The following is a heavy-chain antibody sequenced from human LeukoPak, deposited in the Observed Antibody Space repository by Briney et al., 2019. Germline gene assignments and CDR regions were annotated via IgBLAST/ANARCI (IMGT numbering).Heavy chain of an antibody. Sequence: GGSLRLSCAASGFTFSSYSMNWVRQAPGKGLEWVSSISSSSSYIYYADSVKGRFTISRDNAKNSLYLQMNSLRAEDTAIYYCAKARAGDITAAFNYWGQGTLVTVSS. J-gene: IGHJ4*02. CDR2: ISSSSSYI. CDR3: AKARAGDITAAFNY. D-gene: IGHD6-13*01. CDR1: GFTFSSYS. V-gene: IGHV3-21*04.